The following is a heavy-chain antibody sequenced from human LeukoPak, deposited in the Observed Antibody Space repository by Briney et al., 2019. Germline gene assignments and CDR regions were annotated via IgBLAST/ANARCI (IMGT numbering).Heavy chain of an antibody. CDR1: GGSISSYY. CDR3: ARWVVGATRYYYGMDV. D-gene: IGHD1-26*01. J-gene: IGHJ6*02. Sequence: SETLSLTSTVSGGSISSYYWSWIRQPPGKGLEWIGYIYYSGSTNYNPSLKSRVTISVDTSKNQFSLKMSSVTAADTAVYYCARWVVGATRYYYGMDVWGQGTTVTVSS. CDR2: IYYSGST. V-gene: IGHV4-59*01.